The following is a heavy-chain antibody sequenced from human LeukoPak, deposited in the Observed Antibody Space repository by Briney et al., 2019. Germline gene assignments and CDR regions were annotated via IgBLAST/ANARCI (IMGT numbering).Heavy chain of an antibody. D-gene: IGHD3-9*01. CDR3: ATAQTYYYIWSGYYNYYFDY. CDR2: IYPGDSET. Sequence: GESLKISWKGSGSSFTSYRIGWVRQMPGKGLEWMRIIYPGDSETRYSPSFQGQVTVSTDKSISTAYLQWSSLKASDNAMYYCATAQTYYYIWSGYYNYYFDYWGQGTLVTVSS. V-gene: IGHV5-51*01. CDR1: GSSFTSYR. J-gene: IGHJ4*02.